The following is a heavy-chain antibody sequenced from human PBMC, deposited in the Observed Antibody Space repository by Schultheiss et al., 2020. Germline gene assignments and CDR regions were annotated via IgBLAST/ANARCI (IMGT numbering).Heavy chain of an antibody. CDR3: AREVVTRIWRTIDY. D-gene: IGHD3-22*01. J-gene: IGHJ4*02. CDR2: IWYDGSNK. V-gene: IGHV3-33*08. Sequence: GESLKISCAASGFTFSSYGMHWVRQAPGKGLEWVAVIWYDGSNKYYADSVKGRFTISRDNSKNTLYLQMNSLRAEDTAVYYCAREVVTRIWRTIDYWGQGTLVTVSS. CDR1: GFTFSSYG.